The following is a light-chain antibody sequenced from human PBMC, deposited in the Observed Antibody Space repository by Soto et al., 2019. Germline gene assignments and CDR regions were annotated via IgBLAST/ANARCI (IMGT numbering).Light chain of an antibody. CDR3: QQTKDWPAT. Sequence: DIVMTQSPATLSVSPGERATLSCRASQSVSRYLAWYQQKPGQAPRLLIYDASTRAAGIPVRFSGSGSGTEFTLTISGLQSEDFGVYYCQQTKDWPATFGQGTTGDIK. CDR1: QSVSRY. J-gene: IGKJ1*01. V-gene: IGKV3-15*01. CDR2: DAS.